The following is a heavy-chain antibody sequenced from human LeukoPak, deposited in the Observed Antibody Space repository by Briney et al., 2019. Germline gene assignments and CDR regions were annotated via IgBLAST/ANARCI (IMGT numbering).Heavy chain of an antibody. J-gene: IGHJ4*02. Sequence: GGSLRLSCAASGFTISSNYMSWVRQAPGKGLEWVSVIYSGGSTYYADSVKGRFTISRDNSKNTLYLQMNSLRAEDTAVYYCARSRYYDSSGYSEYWGQGTLVTVSS. D-gene: IGHD3-22*01. V-gene: IGHV3-66*01. CDR3: ARSRYYDSSGYSEY. CDR1: GFTISSNY. CDR2: IYSGGST.